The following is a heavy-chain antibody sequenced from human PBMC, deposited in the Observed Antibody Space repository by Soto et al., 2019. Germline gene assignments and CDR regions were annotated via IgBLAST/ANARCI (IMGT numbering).Heavy chain of an antibody. J-gene: IGHJ5*02. CDR2: ISMSGTTV. V-gene: IGHV3-48*02. CDR1: GFDFSTYS. Sequence: GGSLRLSCTASGFDFSTYSMNWVRQAPGKGLEWISYISMSGTTVFYADSVKGRFTISRDNAQKSLYLEMISLRDDDTAMYFCARDAIGDATNWFDPWGQGTLVTVSS. CDR3: ARDAIGDATNWFDP. D-gene: IGHD3-16*01.